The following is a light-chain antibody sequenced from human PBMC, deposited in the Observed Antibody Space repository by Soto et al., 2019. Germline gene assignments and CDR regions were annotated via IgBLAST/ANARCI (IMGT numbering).Light chain of an antibody. V-gene: IGKV1-8*01. CDR2: AAS. J-gene: IGKJ2*01. Sequence: AIRMTQSPSSFSASTXDXXTITCRASQGISSYLAWYQQKPEKAPKLLIYAASTLQNGVPSRFSGIGSGKDFTLTISCLQSEDFATYYCQQYYSYPPTLGQGTKLEIK. CDR1: QGISSY. CDR3: QQYYSYPPT.